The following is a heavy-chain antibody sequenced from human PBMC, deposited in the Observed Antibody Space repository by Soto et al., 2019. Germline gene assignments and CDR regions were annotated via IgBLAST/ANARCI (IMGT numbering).Heavy chain of an antibody. J-gene: IGHJ5*02. CDR2: IYYSGST. CDR3: ARLGAQEIDP. Sequence: PSETLSLTCTVSGRSISSHYWSWIRQPPGKGLELIGYIYYSGSTNYNPSLKSRATISVDTSKNQFSLKLSSVTAADTAVYYCARLGAQEIDPWGQGTLVTVSS. V-gene: IGHV4-59*08. CDR1: GRSISSHY. D-gene: IGHD3-16*01.